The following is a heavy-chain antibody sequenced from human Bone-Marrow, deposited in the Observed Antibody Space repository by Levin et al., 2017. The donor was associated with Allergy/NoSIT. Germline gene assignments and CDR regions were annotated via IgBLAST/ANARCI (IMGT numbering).Heavy chain of an antibody. CDR1: GFTFSSYA. V-gene: IGHV3-30-3*01. D-gene: IGHD6-19*01. Sequence: GGSLRLSCAASGFTFSSYAMHWVRQAPGKGLEWVAVISYDGSNKYYADSVKGRFTISRDNSKNTLYVQMNSLRAEDTAVYYCARGLVGLVQGFDPWGQGTLVTVSS. CDR2: ISYDGSNK. J-gene: IGHJ5*02. CDR3: ARGLVGLVQGFDP.